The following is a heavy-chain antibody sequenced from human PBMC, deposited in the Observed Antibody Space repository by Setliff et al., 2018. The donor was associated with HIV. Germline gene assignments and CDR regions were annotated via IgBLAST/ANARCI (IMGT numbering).Heavy chain of an antibody. CDR1: GYMFGPYG. J-gene: IGHJ4*02. CDR2: ITDDNRDT. CDR3: ARELYGDYTLDY. Sequence: ASVKVSCKASGYMFGPYGFSWVRQVPGQRLEWMGWITDDNRDTHSARNFQGRVTMTRDTSTSTVYMELSSLRSEDTAVYYCARELYGDYTLDYWGQGTLVTVSS. V-gene: IGHV1-18*01. D-gene: IGHD4-17*01.